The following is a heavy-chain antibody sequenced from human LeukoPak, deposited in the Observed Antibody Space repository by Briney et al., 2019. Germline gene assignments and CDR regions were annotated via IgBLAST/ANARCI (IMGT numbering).Heavy chain of an antibody. CDR1: GFTFDDYA. D-gene: IGHD5-18*01. Sequence: GGFLRLSCAASGFTFDDYAMHRVRQAPGKGLEWVSVISGDGGSTYYADSVKGRFTISKDNSKNSLYLQMNSLRTEDTALYYCAKDPYSYGIPPFFDYWGQGTLVTVSS. CDR2: ISGDGGST. CDR3: AKDPYSYGIPPFFDY. V-gene: IGHV3-43*02. J-gene: IGHJ4*02.